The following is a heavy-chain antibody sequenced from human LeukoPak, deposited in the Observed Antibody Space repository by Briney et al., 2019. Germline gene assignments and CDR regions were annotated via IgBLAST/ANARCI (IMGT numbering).Heavy chain of an antibody. J-gene: IGHJ4*02. CDR1: GGSISSGGYY. CDR2: IYTSGST. V-gene: IGHV4-61*02. CDR3: ARGGAKAAACTSSLIY. Sequence: SETLSLTCTVSGGSISSGGYYWSWIPQPAGKGLEWIGRIYTSGSTNYNPSLKSRVTMSVDTSKNQFSLKLSSVTAADTAVYYCARGGAKAAACTSSLIYWGQGTLVTVSS. D-gene: IGHD6-13*01.